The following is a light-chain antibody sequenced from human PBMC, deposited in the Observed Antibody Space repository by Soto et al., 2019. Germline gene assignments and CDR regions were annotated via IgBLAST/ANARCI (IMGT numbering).Light chain of an antibody. Sequence: QSALTQPASVSGSPGQSITISCTGTSSDVGGYNHVSWYQQHPGEAPKLMIYDVSSRPSGVSNRFSGSKAADTASLTISGLQAEDEADYYCSSSATTDTPMVFGGGTKVTVL. CDR3: SSSATTDTPMV. CDR2: DVS. J-gene: IGLJ2*01. V-gene: IGLV2-14*03. CDR1: SSDVGGYNH.